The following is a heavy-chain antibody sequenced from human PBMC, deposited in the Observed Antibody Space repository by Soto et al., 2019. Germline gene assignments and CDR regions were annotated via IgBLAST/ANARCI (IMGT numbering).Heavy chain of an antibody. V-gene: IGHV3-30*18. D-gene: IGHD1-26*01. Sequence: QVQLVESGGGVVQPGRSLRLSCAASGFTFSSYGMHWLRQAPGKGLSWVAGISYEGSNNSYADSVKGRFTISRVNSKNTPYLQMNSLRAEDTAVYYCAKDKSYWDYYYYGMDVWGQGTTVTVSS. CDR2: ISYEGSNN. CDR3: AKDKSYWDYYYYGMDV. CDR1: GFTFSSYG. J-gene: IGHJ6*02.